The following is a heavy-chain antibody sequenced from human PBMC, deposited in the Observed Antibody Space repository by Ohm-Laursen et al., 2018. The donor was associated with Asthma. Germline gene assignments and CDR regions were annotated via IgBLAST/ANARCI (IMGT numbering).Heavy chain of an antibody. Sequence: SLRLSCTASGFTFDDYAMHWVRQAPGKGLEWVSGISWNSGSIGYADSVKGRFTISRDNSRNTLYLQMNSLRPEDTAVYYCAKDPHSGSYRYTFDYWGQGTLVTVSS. V-gene: IGHV3-9*01. CDR3: AKDPHSGSYRYTFDY. J-gene: IGHJ4*02. CDR2: ISWNSGSI. CDR1: GFTFDDYA. D-gene: IGHD1-26*01.